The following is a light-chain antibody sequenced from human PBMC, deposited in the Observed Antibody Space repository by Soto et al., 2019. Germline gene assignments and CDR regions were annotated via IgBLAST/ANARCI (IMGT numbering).Light chain of an antibody. CDR2: EVS. V-gene: IGLV2-14*01. J-gene: IGLJ1*01. Sequence: QSALTQPASVSGSPGQSITIPCTGTSSDVGGYKFVSWYQQHPGKAPKLIIYEVSNRPSGVSNRFSGSKSGNTASLTISGLQAEDEADYYCSSYTSSSTLYVFGTGTKLTVL. CDR3: SSYTSSSTLYV. CDR1: SSDVGGYKF.